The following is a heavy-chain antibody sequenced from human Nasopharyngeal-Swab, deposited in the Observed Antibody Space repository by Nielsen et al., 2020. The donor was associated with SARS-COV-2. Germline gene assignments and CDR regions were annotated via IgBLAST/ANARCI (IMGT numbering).Heavy chain of an antibody. CDR3: ARDLRYSSGWSPGRYFDL. J-gene: IGHJ2*01. D-gene: IGHD6-19*01. Sequence: WIRQPPGKGLEWIGYIYYSGSTYYNPSLKSRVTISVDTSKNQFSLELSSVTAADTAVYYCARDLRYSSGWSPGRYFDLWGRGTLVTVSS. CDR2: IYYSGST. V-gene: IGHV4-31*02.